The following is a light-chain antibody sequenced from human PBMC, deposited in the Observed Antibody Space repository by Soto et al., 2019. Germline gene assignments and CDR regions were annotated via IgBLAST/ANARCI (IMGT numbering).Light chain of an antibody. CDR3: SSSTSSSTLV. CDR2: DVT. J-gene: IGLJ1*01. V-gene: IGLV2-14*01. CDR1: SSDVGGYNY. Sequence: QSALTQPASVSGSPGQSITISCTGTSSDVGGYNYVSWYQQHPGKAPKLMIYDVTNRPSGVSTRFSGYKSGNTASLTISGLKAEDEADYYCSSSTSSSTLVFGTGTKVTVL.